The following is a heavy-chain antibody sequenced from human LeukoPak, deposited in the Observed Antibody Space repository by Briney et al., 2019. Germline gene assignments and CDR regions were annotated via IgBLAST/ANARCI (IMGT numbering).Heavy chain of an antibody. D-gene: IGHD2-2*01. CDR1: GYTFTSYG. J-gene: IGHJ5*02. Sequence: ASVKVSCKASGYTFTSYGISWVRQAPGQGLEWMGWISAYNGNTNYAQKLQGRVTMTTDTSTSTAYMELRSLRSDGTAMYYCARHGPGYCSSTSCYERFDPWGQGTLVTVSS. CDR3: ARHGPGYCSSTSCYERFDP. V-gene: IGHV1-18*01. CDR2: ISAYNGNT.